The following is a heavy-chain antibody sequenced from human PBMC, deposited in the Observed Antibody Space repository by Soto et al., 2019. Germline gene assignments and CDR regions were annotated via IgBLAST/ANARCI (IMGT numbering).Heavy chain of an antibody. D-gene: IGHD6-19*01. CDR3: ARHVGGSSDWQNYCYYYMDV. J-gene: IGHJ6*03. CDR1: GYSFTSYW. V-gene: IGHV5-51*01. Sequence: PGESLKISCKGSGYSFTSYWIGWVRQMPGKGLEWMGIIYPGDSDTRYSPSFQGQVTISADKSISTAYLQWSSLKASDTAMYYCARHVGGSSDWQNYCYYYMDVWGKGTTVTVS. CDR2: IYPGDSDT.